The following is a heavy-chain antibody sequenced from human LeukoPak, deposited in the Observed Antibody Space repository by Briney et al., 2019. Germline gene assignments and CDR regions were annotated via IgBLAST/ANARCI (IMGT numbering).Heavy chain of an antibody. J-gene: IGHJ4*02. D-gene: IGHD4-17*01. Sequence: SETLSLTCTVSGGSISSYYWSWIRQPPGKGLEWIGYIYYSGSTNYNPSLKSRVTISVDTSKDQFSLKLSSVTAADTAVYYCARGGIGDYDAYYFDYWGQGTLVTVSS. CDR2: IYYSGST. V-gene: IGHV4-59*01. CDR3: ARGGIGDYDAYYFDY. CDR1: GGSISSYY.